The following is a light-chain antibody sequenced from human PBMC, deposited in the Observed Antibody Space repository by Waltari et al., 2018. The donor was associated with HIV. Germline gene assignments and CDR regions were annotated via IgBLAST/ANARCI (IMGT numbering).Light chain of an antibody. CDR1: ASDMTTFNF. CDR3: SSDSTRGFVL. J-gene: IGLJ3*02. Sequence: SALTPPASVSGSPGQSIPISCTGPASDMTTFNFVSWYQQSPGRAPKLISFEVYFRPSGVSDRVSGSKSGDTPCLTISALRAEDEGDYFCSSDSTRGFVLFGGGTKVTVL. CDR2: EVY. V-gene: IGLV2-14*01.